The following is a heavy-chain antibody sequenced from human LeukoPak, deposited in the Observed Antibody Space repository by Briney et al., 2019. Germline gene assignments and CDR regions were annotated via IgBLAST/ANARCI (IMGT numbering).Heavy chain of an antibody. CDR3: ARRSYGMDV. V-gene: IGHV3-48*02. CDR1: GFTFSAYG. Sequence: PGGSLRLSCAASGFTFSAYGTNWVRQAPGKGLEWVSYISSTGSTIHYADSVKGRFTISRDNVKNSLYLEMNSLRDEDTAVYYCARRSYGMDVRGQGTTVTVSS. CDR2: ISSTGSTI. J-gene: IGHJ6*02.